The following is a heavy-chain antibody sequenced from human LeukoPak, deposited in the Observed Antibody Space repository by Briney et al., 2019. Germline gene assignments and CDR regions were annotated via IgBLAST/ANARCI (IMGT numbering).Heavy chain of an antibody. CDR2: ISGSGGST. J-gene: IGHJ6*03. CDR1: GFTFSSYG. CDR3: ARATWDPNYYYYMDV. D-gene: IGHD1-26*01. Sequence: GSLRLSCAASGFTFSSYGMSWVRQAPGKGLEWVSAISGSGGSTYYADSVKGRFTISRDNSKNTLFLQMNSLRAEDTAVYFCARATWDPNYYYYMDVWGKGTTVTISS. V-gene: IGHV3-23*01.